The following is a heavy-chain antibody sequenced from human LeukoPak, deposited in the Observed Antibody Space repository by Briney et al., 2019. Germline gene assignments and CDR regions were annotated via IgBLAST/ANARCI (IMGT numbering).Heavy chain of an antibody. CDR1: GGSISSYY. Sequence: SETLSLTCTVSGGSISSYYWSWIRQPPGKGLEWIGYIYYSGSTNYNPSLKSRVTISVDTSKNQFSLKLSSVTAADTAVYYCAREGDGYRGLWYFDLWGRGTLVTVSS. D-gene: IGHD5-24*01. CDR2: IYYSGST. J-gene: IGHJ2*01. CDR3: AREGDGYRGLWYFDL. V-gene: IGHV4-59*01.